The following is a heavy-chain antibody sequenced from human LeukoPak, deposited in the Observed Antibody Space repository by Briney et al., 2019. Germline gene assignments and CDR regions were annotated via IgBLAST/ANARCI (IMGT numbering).Heavy chain of an antibody. CDR2: ISSGSNYI. D-gene: IGHD5-18*01. J-gene: IGHJ4*02. Sequence: GGSLRLSCAVSGFSFSSYGIKWVRQAPGKGLEWVSFISSGSNYIYYADSVKGRFTISRDNAMNSLYLQMNSLRAEDTAVYYCARAGDNTTMVTQWGQGTLVTVSS. CDR1: GFSFSSYG. V-gene: IGHV3-21*01. CDR3: ARAGDNTTMVTQ.